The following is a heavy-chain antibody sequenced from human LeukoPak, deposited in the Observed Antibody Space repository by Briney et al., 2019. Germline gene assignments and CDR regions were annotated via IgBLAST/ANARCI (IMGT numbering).Heavy chain of an antibody. CDR1: GGSFSDYY. V-gene: IGHV4-34*01. Sequence: PSETLSLTCAVYGGSFSDYYWSWIRQPPGKGLEWIGEINHSGSTNYNPSLKSRVTISVDTSKNQFSLKLSSVTAADTAVYYCARAALGYCSGGSCRNDAFDIWGQGTMVTVSS. CDR3: ARAALGYCSGGSCRNDAFDI. CDR2: INHSGST. J-gene: IGHJ3*02. D-gene: IGHD2-15*01.